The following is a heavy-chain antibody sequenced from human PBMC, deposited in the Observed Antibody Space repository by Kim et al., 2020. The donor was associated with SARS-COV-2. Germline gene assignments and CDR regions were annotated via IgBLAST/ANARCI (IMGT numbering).Heavy chain of an antibody. Sequence: GGSLRLSCAASGFTFSRAALHWVRQAPGKGLEWVSLISYDGNIKNYADSVKGRFTVSRDDSKNTLYLQMNSLRPEDTAVYYCARILAAAGRSGDCWGQGTLVIVSS. D-gene: IGHD6-13*01. V-gene: IGHV3-30*04. CDR1: GFTFSRAA. J-gene: IGHJ4*02. CDR2: ISYDGNIK. CDR3: ARILAAAGRSGDC.